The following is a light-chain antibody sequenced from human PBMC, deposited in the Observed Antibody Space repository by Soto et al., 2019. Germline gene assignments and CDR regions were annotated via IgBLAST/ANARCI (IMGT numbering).Light chain of an antibody. J-gene: IGKJ4*01. CDR3: QQYDNLPPLT. V-gene: IGKV1-33*01. CDR1: QDISNY. Sequence: DIQMTQSPSSLSASVGVRVTITCQASQDISNYLNWYQQKPGKAPKLLIYDASNLETGVPSRFSGSGSGTDFTFTISSLQPEDIATYYCQQYDNLPPLTFGGGTKVDIK. CDR2: DAS.